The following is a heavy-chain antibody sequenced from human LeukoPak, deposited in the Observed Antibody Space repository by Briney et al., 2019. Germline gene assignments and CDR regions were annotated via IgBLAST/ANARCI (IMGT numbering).Heavy chain of an antibody. Sequence: GGSLRLSCAASGFTFSDYNMNWVRQSPEKGLEWVSSITSGTTYIYYADSVRGRFTLSRDNAKNSLYLQMNGLRAEDTAVYYCAKGVGDFGFRFDYWGQGTLVTVSS. J-gene: IGHJ4*02. CDR1: GFTFSDYN. CDR3: AKGVGDFGFRFDY. CDR2: ITSGTTYI. D-gene: IGHD2-21*02. V-gene: IGHV3-21*04.